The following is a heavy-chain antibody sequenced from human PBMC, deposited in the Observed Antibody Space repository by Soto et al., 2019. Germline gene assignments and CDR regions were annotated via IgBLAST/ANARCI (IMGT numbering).Heavy chain of an antibody. CDR3: ARSLSTIGGRPDS. D-gene: IGHD6-6*01. CDR1: GYTFTGYY. V-gene: IGHV1-2*02. Sequence: ASVKVSCKASGYTFTGYYMHWVRQAPGQGLEWMGWINPNSGDTKYAQKFQGRVTMTRDTTTRTAYMEVSRLTSDDTAVYYCARSLSTIGGRPDSWGQGTLVTVSS. J-gene: IGHJ4*02. CDR2: INPNSGDT.